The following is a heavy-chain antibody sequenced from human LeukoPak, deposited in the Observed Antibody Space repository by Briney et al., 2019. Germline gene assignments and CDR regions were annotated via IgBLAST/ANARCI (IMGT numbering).Heavy chain of an antibody. V-gene: IGHV1-8*02. D-gene: IGHD6-19*01. CDR2: MNPNSGNT. Sequence: ASVKVSCKASGYTFTSYGISWVRQATGQGLEWMGWMNPNSGNTGYAQKFQGRVTMTRNTSISTAYMELSSLRSEDTAVYYCARGVRYSSGWYGDYFDYWGQGTLVTVSS. J-gene: IGHJ4*02. CDR1: GYTFTSYG. CDR3: ARGVRYSSGWYGDYFDY.